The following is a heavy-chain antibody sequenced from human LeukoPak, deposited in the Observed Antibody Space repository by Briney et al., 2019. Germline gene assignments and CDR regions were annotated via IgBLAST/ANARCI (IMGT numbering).Heavy chain of an antibody. CDR1: GGSISSYY. V-gene: IGHV4-34*01. Sequence: SETLSLTCTVSGGSISSYYWSWIRQPPGKGLEWIGEINHSGSTNYNPSLKSRVTISVDTSKNQFSLKLSSVTAADTAVYYCARGGIAAADNWFDPWGQGTLVTVSS. CDR3: ARGGIAAADNWFDP. D-gene: IGHD6-13*01. CDR2: INHSGST. J-gene: IGHJ5*02.